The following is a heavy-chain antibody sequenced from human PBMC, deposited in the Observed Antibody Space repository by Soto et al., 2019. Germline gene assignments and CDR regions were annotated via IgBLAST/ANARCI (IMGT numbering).Heavy chain of an antibody. D-gene: IGHD2-21*02. CDR2: VLQSGST. V-gene: IGHV4-39*01. Sequence: SETLSLTCSVSGGSITSNTFYWGWIRQTPRRGLEWIGSVLQSGSTYYNPSLKSRLSISVDTSKNQFSLRLNSVTAADTAVYYCDDVTAIRHILDYRGHGVLVTVYS. CDR1: GGSITSNTFY. CDR3: DDVTAIRHILDY. J-gene: IGHJ4*01.